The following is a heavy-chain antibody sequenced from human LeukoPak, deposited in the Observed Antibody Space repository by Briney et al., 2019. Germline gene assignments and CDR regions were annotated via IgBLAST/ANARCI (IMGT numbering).Heavy chain of an antibody. CDR1: GFTFSNYA. CDR3: AKVGAVXTRFYYYYMDV. D-gene: IGHD6-19*01. CDR2: ISGSGDGT. Sequence: PGGSLRLSCAASGFTFSNYAMRWVRQAPGKGLEWVSAISGSGDGTNYADSVKGRFTISRDNSKNTLYLEMNSLRAEDTAVYYCAKVGAVXTRFYYYYMDVWGKGTTVTVSS. J-gene: IGHJ6*03. V-gene: IGHV3-23*01.